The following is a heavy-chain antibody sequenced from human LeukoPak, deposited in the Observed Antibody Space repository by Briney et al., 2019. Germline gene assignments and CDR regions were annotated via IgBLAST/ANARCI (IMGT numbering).Heavy chain of an antibody. CDR2: IRYDGSEK. Sequence: TGGSLRLSCAASGFTFSSYHMHWVRQAPGKGLEWVAFIRYDGSEKYYAESVKGRFTISRDNSKNTVYLQMNSLRVEDTALYYCAKRRMDVWGKGTTVTVSS. CDR1: GFTFSSYH. CDR3: AKRRMDV. J-gene: IGHJ6*04. V-gene: IGHV3-30*02.